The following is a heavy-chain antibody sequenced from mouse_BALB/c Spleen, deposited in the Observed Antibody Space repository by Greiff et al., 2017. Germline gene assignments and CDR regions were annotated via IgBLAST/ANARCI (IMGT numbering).Heavy chain of an antibody. CDR1: GYTFSSYW. J-gene: IGHJ4*01. V-gene: IGHV1-9*01. D-gene: IGHD2-1*01. CDR2: ILPGSGGT. Sequence: VQLQQSGAELMKPGASVKISCKATGYTFSSYWIEWVKQRPGHGLEWIGEILPGSGGTNYNEKFKGKATLTADKSSSTAYMQLSSLTSDDSAVYFCARGGSYYGNYYAMDYWGQGTSVTVSS. CDR3: ARGGSYYGNYYAMDY.